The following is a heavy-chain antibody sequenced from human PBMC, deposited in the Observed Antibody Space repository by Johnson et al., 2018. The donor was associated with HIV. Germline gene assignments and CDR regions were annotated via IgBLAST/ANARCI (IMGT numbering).Heavy chain of an antibody. CDR1: GFTFSTYG. D-gene: IGHD1-14*01. CDR2: IRSDGTNK. CDR3: AIIWNHTFDI. V-gene: IGHV3-30*02. J-gene: IGHJ3*02. Sequence: QVQLVESGGGVVQPGGYLRLSCAAFGFTFSTYGIHWVRQAPGKGLEWVAFIRSDGTNKYYADFVKGRFSISRDNSKNTLYLQMNSLRAEDTAVYYCAIIWNHTFDIWGQGTMVTVSS.